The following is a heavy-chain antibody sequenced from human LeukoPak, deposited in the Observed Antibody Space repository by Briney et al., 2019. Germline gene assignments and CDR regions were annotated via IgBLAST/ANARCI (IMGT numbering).Heavy chain of an antibody. V-gene: IGHV4-61*10. D-gene: IGHD6-19*01. J-gene: IGHJ4*02. Sequence: SDSLSLAYPLSGCSVPIDSYCSTWVQQPAWKGLEWIGFIDYTGSANYNPSLKSRVTISLDTSKNQFSVKVMSVAAADTAVYYCARIPVAKTFDYWGQGTLVTVSS. CDR2: IDYTGSA. CDR1: GCSVPIDSYC. CDR3: ARIPVAKTFDY.